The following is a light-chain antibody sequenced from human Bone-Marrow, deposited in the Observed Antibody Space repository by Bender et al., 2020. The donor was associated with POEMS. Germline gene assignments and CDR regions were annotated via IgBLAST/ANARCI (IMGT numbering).Light chain of an antibody. CDR2: WDS. CDR3: CSYTNSSTWV. CDR1: SSNLGTNY. V-gene: IGLV1-47*01. Sequence: QSALTQPPSASGTPGQRITISCSGSSSNLGTNYVYWYHQVPGKAPTLLIFWDSQRPSGVSNRFSGSKSGNTASLTISGLQPEDEADYYCCSYTNSSTWVFGGGTKVTVL. J-gene: IGLJ3*02.